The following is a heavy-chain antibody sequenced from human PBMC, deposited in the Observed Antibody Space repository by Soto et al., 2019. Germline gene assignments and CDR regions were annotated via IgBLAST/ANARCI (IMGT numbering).Heavy chain of an antibody. J-gene: IGHJ5*02. Sequence: ASVKVSCKASGGTFSSYAISWVRQAPGQGLEWMGGIIPIFGTANYAQKFQGRVTITADESTSTAYMELSSLRSEDTAVYYCASNYARGNWFDPWGQGTLVTVSS. V-gene: IGHV1-69*13. CDR2: IIPIFGTA. CDR1: GGTFSSYA. CDR3: ASNYARGNWFDP. D-gene: IGHD4-4*01.